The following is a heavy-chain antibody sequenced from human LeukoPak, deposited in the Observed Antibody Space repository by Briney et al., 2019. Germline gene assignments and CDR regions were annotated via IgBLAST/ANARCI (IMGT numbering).Heavy chain of an antibody. CDR1: GFTFSSYW. D-gene: IGHD5-18*01. V-gene: IGHV3-7*01. CDR3: ATGGYSYGYDYFDY. Sequence: GGSLRLSCAASGFTFSSYWMSWVRQAPGKGLEWVANIKQDGSEKYYVDSVKGRFTISRDNAKNSLYLRMNSLRAEDTAVYYCATGGYSYGYDYFDYWGQGTLVTVSS. CDR2: IKQDGSEK. J-gene: IGHJ4*02.